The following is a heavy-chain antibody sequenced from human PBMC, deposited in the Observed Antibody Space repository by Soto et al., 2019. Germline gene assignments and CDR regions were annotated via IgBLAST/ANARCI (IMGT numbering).Heavy chain of an antibody. J-gene: IGHJ4*02. CDR3: ARDGRFGELLPSDY. D-gene: IGHD3-10*01. V-gene: IGHV1-69*04. Sequence: SVKVSWKASGGAFSSYTISWVRQAPGQGLEWMGRIIPILGIANYAQKFQGRVTITADKSTSTAYMELSSLRSEDTAVYYCARDGRFGELLPSDYWGQGTLVTVSS. CDR2: IIPILGIA. CDR1: GGAFSSYT.